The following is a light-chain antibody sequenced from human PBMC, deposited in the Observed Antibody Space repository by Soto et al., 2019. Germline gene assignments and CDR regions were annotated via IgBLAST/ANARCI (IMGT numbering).Light chain of an antibody. CDR2: GAS. CDR3: QQYGSSPWT. V-gene: IGKV3-20*01. Sequence: EIVLTKSPGTLSSSPGERATLSCRASQSVSSNLAWYQQKHGQAPRLLIYGASSRATGIPDRFSGSGSGTDCTLTISRLETEDFAVYYCQQYGSSPWTFGQGTKVDI. J-gene: IGKJ1*01. CDR1: QSVSSN.